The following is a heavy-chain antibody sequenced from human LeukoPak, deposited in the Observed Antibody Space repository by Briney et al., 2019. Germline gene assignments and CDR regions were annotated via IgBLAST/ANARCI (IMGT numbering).Heavy chain of an antibody. CDR2: INQESSEK. CDR1: GFRFSGFW. Sequence: QPGGSLRLSCEASGFRFSGFWMSWVRQAPGKGPEWVANINQESSEKYYVDSVRGRFTISRDNAKNSLSLQMNSLRVEDTAVYYCAREVNRSFGYWGQGNVVTVSS. J-gene: IGHJ4*02. D-gene: IGHD1-14*01. V-gene: IGHV3-7*01. CDR3: AREVNRSFGY.